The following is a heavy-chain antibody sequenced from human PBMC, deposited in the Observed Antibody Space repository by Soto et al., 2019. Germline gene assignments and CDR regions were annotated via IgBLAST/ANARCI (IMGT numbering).Heavy chain of an antibody. CDR2: IYHTGST. D-gene: IGHD6-13*01. CDR3: ARSFGVAAAGPKAGF. CDR1: GDSISSSNW. Sequence: SETLSLTCVVSGDSISSSNWWSWVRQPPGKGLEWIGKIYHTGSTNYNPSLKSRVTISADTSKNQFSLKLSSVTAVDTAVYYCARSFGVAAAGPKAGFWGQGTLVT. J-gene: IGHJ4*02. V-gene: IGHV4-4*02.